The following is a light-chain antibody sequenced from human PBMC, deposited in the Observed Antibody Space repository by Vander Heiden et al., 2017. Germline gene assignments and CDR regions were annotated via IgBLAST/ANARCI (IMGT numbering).Light chain of an antibody. CDR3: CSYAGSVRV. V-gene: IGLV2-11*01. CDR2: EVT. CDR1: SSDVGGYNF. J-gene: IGLJ3*02. Sequence: QSALTQPRSVSGFPGQSVAIPCTGTSSDVGGYNFVSWYQQRPGTAPKLLIYEVTNRPSGVPDRFSGSKSGNTASLTISGLQADDEADYYCCSYAGSVRVFGGGTKVTVL.